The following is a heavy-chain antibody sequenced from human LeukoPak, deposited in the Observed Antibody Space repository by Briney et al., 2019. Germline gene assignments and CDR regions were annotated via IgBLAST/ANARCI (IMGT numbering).Heavy chain of an antibody. CDR2: IYPRDGNT. V-gene: IGHV1-46*01. CDR1: GYSFTSNY. Sequence: ASVKVSCKASGYSFTSNYIHWVRQAPGQGLEWMGMIYPRDGNTSYAQKFQGRVTVTRGTSTSTVHMELSGLRSEDTAVYYCARDQEAFDYWGQGTLVTVSS. CDR3: ARDQEAFDY. J-gene: IGHJ4*02.